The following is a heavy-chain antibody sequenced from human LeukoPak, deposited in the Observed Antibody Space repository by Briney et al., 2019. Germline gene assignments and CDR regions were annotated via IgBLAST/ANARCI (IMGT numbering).Heavy chain of an antibody. V-gene: IGHV1-69*13. Sequence: ASVKVSCKASGGTLSSYAISWVRQAPGQGLEWMGGIIPIFGTANYAQKFQGRVTITADESTSTAYMELSSLRSEDTAVYYCAVLWSGYLDWFDPWGQGTLVTVSS. J-gene: IGHJ5*02. CDR1: GGTLSSYA. CDR3: AVLWSGYLDWFDP. CDR2: IIPIFGTA. D-gene: IGHD3-3*01.